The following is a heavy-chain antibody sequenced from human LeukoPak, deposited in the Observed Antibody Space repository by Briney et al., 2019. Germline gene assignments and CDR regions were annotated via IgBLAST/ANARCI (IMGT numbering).Heavy chain of an antibody. CDR1: GFTFSSYA. J-gene: IGHJ6*04. V-gene: IGHV3-30*04. CDR2: ISYDGSNK. CDR3: ARRPVYYYYGMDV. Sequence: PGRSLRLSCAASGFTFSSYAMHWVRQAPGKGLEWVAVISYDGSNKYYADSVKGRFTISRDNSKNTLYLQMNSLRAEDTAAYYCARRPVYYYYGMDVWGKGTTVTVSS.